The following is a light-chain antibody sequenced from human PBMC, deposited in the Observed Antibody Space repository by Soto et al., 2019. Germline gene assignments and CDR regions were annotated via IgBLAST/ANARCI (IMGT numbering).Light chain of an antibody. CDR1: QSVSSSY. J-gene: IGKJ1*01. CDR3: QQYGSSPT. Sequence: EIVLTQSPATLSLSPWERATLSCGASQSVSSSYLAWYQQKPGLAPRLLIYDASSRATGIPDRFSGSGSATDFTLTISRLEPEDFAVYYCQQYGSSPTFGQGTKVDIK. CDR2: DAS. V-gene: IGKV3D-20*01.